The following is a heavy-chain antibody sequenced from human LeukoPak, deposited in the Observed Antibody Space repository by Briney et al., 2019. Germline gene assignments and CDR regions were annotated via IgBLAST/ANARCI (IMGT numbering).Heavy chain of an antibody. V-gene: IGHV3-9*01. CDR1: GFMFDDNA. J-gene: IGHJ6*02. Sequence: PGRSLRLSCAASGFMFDDNAMHWVRQAPGKGLEWVSGISWNSGIIDYVDSVKGRFTISRDNAKNSLYLQMSNLRAEDTAVYFCARGGGLDVWGQGATVTVSS. CDR2: ISWNSGII. D-gene: IGHD3-16*01. CDR3: ARGGGLDV.